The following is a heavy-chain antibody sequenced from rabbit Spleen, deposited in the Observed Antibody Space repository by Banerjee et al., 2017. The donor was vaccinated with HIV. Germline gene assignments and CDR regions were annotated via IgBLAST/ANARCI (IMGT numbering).Heavy chain of an antibody. CDR1: GFSFSNKA. Sequence: QEQLVEYGGDLVQPEGSLTLTCKASGFSFSNKAVMCWVRQAPGKGLEWIGYIDLLFGTTYYANWVNGRFTISSHNAQNTLYLQLHSLTAADTATYFCARDLVAVIGWNFNLWGQGTLVTVS. CDR3: ARDLVAVIGWNFNL. D-gene: IGHD5-1*01. J-gene: IGHJ4*01. CDR2: IDLLFGTT. V-gene: IGHV1S47*01.